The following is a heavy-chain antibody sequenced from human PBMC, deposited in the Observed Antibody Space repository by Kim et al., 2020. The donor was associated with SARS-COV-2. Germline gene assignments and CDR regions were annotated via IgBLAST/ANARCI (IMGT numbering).Heavy chain of an antibody. J-gene: IGHJ4*02. CDR3: ASVDYYGSGSYGFDY. V-gene: IGHV1-69*01. D-gene: IGHD3-10*01. Sequence: KFQGRVTITADESTSTAYMELSSLRSEDTAVYYCASVDYYGSGSYGFDYWGQGTLVTVSS.